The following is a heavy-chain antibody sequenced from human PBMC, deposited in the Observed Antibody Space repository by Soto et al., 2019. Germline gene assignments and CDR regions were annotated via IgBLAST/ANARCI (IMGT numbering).Heavy chain of an antibody. CDR2: INQSGST. CDR1: GGSFSGYY. J-gene: IGHJ4*02. V-gene: IGHV4-34*01. D-gene: IGHD3-16*01. CDR3: ARGLNYVVY. Sequence: QVHLQQWGARLLKPSETLSLTCAVYGGSFSGYYWSWLRQPPGKGLDWIGEINQSGSTNYNPSLKSRVTISVDTSKNQFSLKVSSVTAADTAVYYCARGLNYVVYWCQGTLVTVSS.